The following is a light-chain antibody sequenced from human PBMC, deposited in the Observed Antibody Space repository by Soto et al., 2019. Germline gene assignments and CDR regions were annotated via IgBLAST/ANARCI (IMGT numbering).Light chain of an antibody. CDR2: LNSDGSH. J-gene: IGLJ2*01. V-gene: IGLV4-69*01. CDR3: QTWGTGILV. CDR1: SGHSSYA. Sequence: QPVLTQPPSGSASLGASVKLTCTLSSGHSSYAIAWHQQQPEKGPRYLMKLNSDGSHSKGDGIPDRFSGSSSGAERYLTISSLQSEDEADYYCQTWGTGILVFGGGTKLTVL.